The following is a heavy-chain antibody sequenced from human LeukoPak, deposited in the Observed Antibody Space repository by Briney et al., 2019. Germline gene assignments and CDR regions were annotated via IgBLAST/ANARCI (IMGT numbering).Heavy chain of an antibody. CDR3: ARETYYDISTGLLEAVPLGSPRYFDY. J-gene: IGHJ4*02. Sequence: SETLSLTCAVYGGSFSGYYWSWIRQPPGKGLEWIGEINHSGSTNYNPSLKSRVTISVDTSKNQFSLKLSSVTAADTAVYYCARETYYDISTGLLEAVPLGSPRYFDYWGQGTLVTVSS. CDR2: INHSGST. D-gene: IGHD3-9*01. CDR1: GGSFSGYY. V-gene: IGHV4-34*01.